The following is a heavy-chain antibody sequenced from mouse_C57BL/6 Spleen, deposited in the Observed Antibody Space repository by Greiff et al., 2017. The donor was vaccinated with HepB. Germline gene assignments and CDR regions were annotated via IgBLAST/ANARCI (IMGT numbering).Heavy chain of an antibody. J-gene: IGHJ1*03. CDR2: IWSGGST. D-gene: IGHD2-5*01. Sequence: VMLVESGPGLVQPSQSLSITCTVSGFSLTSYGVHWVRQSPGKGLEWLGVIWSGGSTDYNAAFISRLSISKDNSKSQVFFKMNSLQADDTAIYYCASRYSNYGGWYFDVWGTGTTVTVSS. V-gene: IGHV2-2*01. CDR1: GFSLTSYG. CDR3: ASRYSNYGGWYFDV.